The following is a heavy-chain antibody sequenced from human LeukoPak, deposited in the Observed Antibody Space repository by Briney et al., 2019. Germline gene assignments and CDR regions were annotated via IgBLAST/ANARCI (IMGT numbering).Heavy chain of an antibody. D-gene: IGHD2-2*01. CDR2: IWYDGSNK. CDR1: GFTFSSYG. V-gene: IGHV3-33*01. Sequence: GRSLRLSCAASGFTFSSYGMHWVRQAPGKGLEWVAVIWYDGSNKYYADSVKGRFTISRDNSKNTLYLQMNSLRAEGTAVYYCASLYCSSTSCYANHYYDDAFDIWGQGTMVTVSS. CDR3: ASLYCSSTSCYANHYYDDAFDI. J-gene: IGHJ3*02.